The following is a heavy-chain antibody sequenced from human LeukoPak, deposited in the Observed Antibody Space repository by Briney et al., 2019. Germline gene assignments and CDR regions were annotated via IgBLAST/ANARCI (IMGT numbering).Heavy chain of an antibody. CDR2: INPNSGGT. CDR1: GYTFTGYY. CDR3: SASFSGYDRLFDY. Sequence: ASVKVSCKASGYTFTGYYIHWVRQAPGQGLEWMGRINPNSGGTNYAQKFQDRVTMTRDTSISTAYMELNRLTSDDTAVYYCSASFSGYDRLFDYWGQGTLVTVSS. D-gene: IGHD5-12*01. J-gene: IGHJ4*02. V-gene: IGHV1-2*06.